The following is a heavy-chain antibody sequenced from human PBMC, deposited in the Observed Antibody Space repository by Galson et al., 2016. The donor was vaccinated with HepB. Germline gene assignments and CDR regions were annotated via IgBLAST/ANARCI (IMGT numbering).Heavy chain of an antibody. CDR3: ARTRSDWYYFDY. J-gene: IGHJ4*02. CDR1: GFTVSSNY. D-gene: IGHD3-9*01. Sequence: SLRLSCAASGFTVSSNYMSWVRQAPGKGLEWVSVIYSGGSTHYADSVKGRFTISRDNSKNTLYLPMNSLRADDTAAYYCARTRSDWYYFDYWGQGTLVTVSS. CDR2: IYSGGST. V-gene: IGHV3-66*01.